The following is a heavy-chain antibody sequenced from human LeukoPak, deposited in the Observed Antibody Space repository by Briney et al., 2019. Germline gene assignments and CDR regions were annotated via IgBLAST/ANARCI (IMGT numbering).Heavy chain of an antibody. J-gene: IGHJ4*02. Sequence: GGSLRLSCAASGFTFSSYGMHWVRQAPGKGLEWVAFIRYDGSNKYYADSAKGRFTISRDNSKNTLYLQMNSLRAEDTAVYYCAKADYYDSSALDYWGQGTLVTVSS. D-gene: IGHD3-22*01. CDR2: IRYDGSNK. V-gene: IGHV3-30*02. CDR1: GFTFSSYG. CDR3: AKADYYDSSALDY.